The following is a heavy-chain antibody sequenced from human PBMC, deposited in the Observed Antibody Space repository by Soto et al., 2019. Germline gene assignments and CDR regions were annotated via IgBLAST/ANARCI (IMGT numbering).Heavy chain of an antibody. V-gene: IGHV4-30-2*01. D-gene: IGHD3-22*01. CDR2: IFHSGHT. CDR3: VRDGDYYDSAGYLTI. J-gene: IGHJ3*02. Sequence: QLQLQESGSGLVKPSQTLSLTCAVSGGSISSGTYSWSWIRQPPGEGLEWIGYIFHSGHTYYNPSHKSRVPISIDTYKNQFSLKLSSVTAAATAVYYCVRDGDYYDSAGYLTIWGPGTMVTVSS. CDR1: GGSISSGTYS.